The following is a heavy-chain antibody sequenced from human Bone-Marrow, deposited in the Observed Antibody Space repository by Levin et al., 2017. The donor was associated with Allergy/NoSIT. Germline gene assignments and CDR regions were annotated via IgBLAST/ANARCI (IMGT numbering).Heavy chain of an antibody. V-gene: IGHV3-30*18. CDR3: AKESYYGSGNYYNNGIDY. D-gene: IGHD3-10*01. CDR2: ISFDGSSK. CDR1: GFTFSPYG. J-gene: IGHJ4*02. Sequence: GGSLRLSCAPSGFTFSPYGLHWVRQPPGKGLEWVAVISFDGSSKYYADSVKGRFTISRDNSKNTLYLQMNSLRAEDTAVYYCAKESYYGSGNYYNNGIDYWGQGTLVTVSS.